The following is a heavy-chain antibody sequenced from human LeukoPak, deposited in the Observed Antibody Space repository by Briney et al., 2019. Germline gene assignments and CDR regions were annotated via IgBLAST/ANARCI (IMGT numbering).Heavy chain of an antibody. J-gene: IGHJ3*02. CDR3: ATQKYSSGAFDI. CDR1: GFTFRSYG. D-gene: IGHD6-19*01. V-gene: IGHV3-33*03. CDR2: IWYDEITK. Sequence: GGSLRLSCVASGFTFRSYGIHWVRQAPGKGLEWLAFIWYDEITKNYADSVKGRFTISRDNAKNSLYLQMNSLRAEDTAVYYCATQKYSSGAFDIWGQGTMVSVSS.